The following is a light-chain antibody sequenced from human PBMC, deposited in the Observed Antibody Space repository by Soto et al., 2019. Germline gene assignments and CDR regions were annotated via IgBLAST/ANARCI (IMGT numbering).Light chain of an antibody. CDR2: AAS. CDR1: QGIRDE. J-gene: IGKJ1*01. CDR3: LQDYDSPRT. V-gene: IGKV1-6*01. Sequence: AIQMTQSPSSLSASVGDRVTITCRASQGIRDELGWYQQKAGKAPNLLISAASRLQSGVPSRFSGRGSGTDFTLTISSLQPEDFATYYCLQDYDSPRTFGQGTKVELK.